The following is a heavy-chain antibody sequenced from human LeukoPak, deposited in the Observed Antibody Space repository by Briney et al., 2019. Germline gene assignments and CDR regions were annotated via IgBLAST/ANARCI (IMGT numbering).Heavy chain of an antibody. CDR1: GSTFSSYW. Sequence: PGGSLRLSCAASGSTFSSYWMSWVRQAPGKGLEWVANIKQDGSEKYYVDSVKGRFTISRDNAKNSLYLQMNSLRAEDTAVYYCARDFSSGIDYWGQGTLVTVSS. CDR3: ARDFSSGIDY. CDR2: IKQDGSEK. V-gene: IGHV3-7*01. D-gene: IGHD6-19*01. J-gene: IGHJ4*02.